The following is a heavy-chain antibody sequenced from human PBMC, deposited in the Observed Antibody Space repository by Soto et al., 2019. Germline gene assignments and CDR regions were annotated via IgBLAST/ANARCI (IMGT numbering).Heavy chain of an antibody. CDR1: GFTFSSYS. CDR3: ARDSFGWFGELDFDY. Sequence: PGGSLRLSCAASGFTFSSYSMNWVRQAPGKGLEWVSYISSSSSTIYYADSVKGRFTISRDNAKNSLYLQMNSLRAEDTAVYYCARDSFGWFGELDFDYWGQGTLVTVSS. J-gene: IGHJ4*02. V-gene: IGHV3-48*01. D-gene: IGHD3-10*01. CDR2: ISSSSSTI.